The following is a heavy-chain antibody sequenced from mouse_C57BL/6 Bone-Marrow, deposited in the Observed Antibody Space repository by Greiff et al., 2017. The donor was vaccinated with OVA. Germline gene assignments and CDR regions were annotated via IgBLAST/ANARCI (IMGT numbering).Heavy chain of an antibody. J-gene: IGHJ4*01. CDR3: ARDGYDDDAMDY. CDR2: INPNNGGT. Sequence: EVQLQQSGPELVKPGASVKISCKASGYTFTDYYMNWVKQSHGKSLEWIGDINPNNGGTSYNQKFKGKATLTVVKSSSTAYMELRSLTSEDSAVYYSARDGYDDDAMDYWGQGTSVTASS. V-gene: IGHV1-26*01. CDR1: GYTFTDYY. D-gene: IGHD2-2*01.